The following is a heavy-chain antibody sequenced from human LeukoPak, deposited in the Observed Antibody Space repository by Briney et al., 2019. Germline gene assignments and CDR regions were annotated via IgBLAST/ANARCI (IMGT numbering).Heavy chain of an antibody. J-gene: IGHJ4*02. CDR2: ISSGSSYI. D-gene: IGHD4-17*01. CDR3: ARDSWVTIDDVFDY. Sequence: GGSLRLSCAASGFTFSSYGMHWVRQAPGKGLEWVSSISSGSSYIYYADSVKGRFTISRDNAKNSLYLQMNSLTAEDTAVYYCARDSWVTIDDVFDYWGQGTQVTVSS. CDR1: GFTFSSYG. V-gene: IGHV3-21*01.